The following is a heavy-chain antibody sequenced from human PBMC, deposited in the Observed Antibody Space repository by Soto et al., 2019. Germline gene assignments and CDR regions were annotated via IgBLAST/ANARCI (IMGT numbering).Heavy chain of an antibody. Sequence: AAAARSSCMSFAGTFSTYENSWVRQAPGQGLEWMGGIIPIFGTANYAQKFQGRVTITADESTSTAYMELSSLRSEDTAVYYCARVGIAAAGTIIYYYYGMDVWGQGTTVTVSS. CDR1: AGTFSTYE. CDR3: ARVGIAAAGTIIYYYYGMDV. D-gene: IGHD6-13*01. J-gene: IGHJ6*02. V-gene: IGHV1-69*01. CDR2: IIPIFGTA.